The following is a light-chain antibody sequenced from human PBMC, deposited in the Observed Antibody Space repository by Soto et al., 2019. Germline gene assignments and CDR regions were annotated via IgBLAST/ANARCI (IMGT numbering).Light chain of an antibody. CDR3: LKYNSAPRT. CDR1: QGISNY. CDR2: AAS. Sequence: DIQMTQSPSSLSASVGDRVTMACRASQGISNYLAWYQQKRGKVPKLLIYAASTLQSGVPSRFSGSGSGTDFTLNISSLQPEDVATSYCLKYNSAPRTFGQGTKVEIK. V-gene: IGKV1-27*01. J-gene: IGKJ1*01.